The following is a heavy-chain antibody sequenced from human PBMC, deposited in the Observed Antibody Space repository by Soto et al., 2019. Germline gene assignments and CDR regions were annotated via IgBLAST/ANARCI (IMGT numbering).Heavy chain of an antibody. V-gene: IGHV4-59*01. J-gene: IGHJ6*02. D-gene: IGHD1-7*01. CDR2: IYYSGST. CDR3: ARSQRIYNWNYVNYYGMDV. Sequence: SETLSLPCPVSGCSISSYYWSWIRQPPGKGLEWIGYIYYSGSTNYNPSLKSRVTISVDTSKNQFSLKLSSVTAADTAVYYCARSQRIYNWNYVNYYGMDVWGQGTTVTVSS. CDR1: GCSISSYY.